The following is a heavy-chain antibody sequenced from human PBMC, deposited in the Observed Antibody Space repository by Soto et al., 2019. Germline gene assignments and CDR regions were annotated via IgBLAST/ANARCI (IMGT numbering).Heavy chain of an antibody. J-gene: IGHJ6*02. Sequence: QPGGSLRLSCAASGFTFSSYAMSWVRQTPGKGLEWLSAISGSAGSTYYADSVKGRFTISRDNSKNTLFLQMNSLRAEDTAVYYCAKPSTRDFWSGRTDYGMDVWGQGSKVTVSS. CDR3: AKPSTRDFWSGRTDYGMDV. D-gene: IGHD3-3*01. CDR1: GFTFSSYA. CDR2: ISGSAGST. V-gene: IGHV3-23*01.